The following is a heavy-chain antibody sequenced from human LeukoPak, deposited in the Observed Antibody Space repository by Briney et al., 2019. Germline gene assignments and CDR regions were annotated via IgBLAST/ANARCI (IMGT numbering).Heavy chain of an antibody. D-gene: IGHD3-10*01. CDR2: INHSGST. CDR3: AGSGFYYYGMDV. CDR1: GGSFSGYY. J-gene: IGHJ6*02. Sequence: SETLSLTCAVYGGSFSGYYWSWIRQPPGKGLEWIGEINHSGSTNYNPSPKSRVTIPVDTSKNQFSLKLSSVTAADTAVYYCAGSGFYYYGMDVWGQGTTVTVSS. V-gene: IGHV4-34*01.